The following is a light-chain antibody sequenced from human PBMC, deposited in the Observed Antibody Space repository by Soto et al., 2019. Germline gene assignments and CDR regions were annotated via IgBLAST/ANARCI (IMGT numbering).Light chain of an antibody. CDR1: QSVSSSH. Sequence: EVVLSQSPGTLSLSPGERATLSCRASQSVSSSHLAWYQQKPGQAPRLLIYGASSRAAGIPDRFSGRGSGTDFTLTISSLEPEGFAVYYCQQYDSSEFTFGQGTKVEVK. V-gene: IGKV3-20*01. CDR3: QQYDSSEFT. CDR2: GAS. J-gene: IGKJ2*01.